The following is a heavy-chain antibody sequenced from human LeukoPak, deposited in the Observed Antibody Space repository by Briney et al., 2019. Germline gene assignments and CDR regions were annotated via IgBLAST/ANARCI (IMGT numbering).Heavy chain of an antibody. D-gene: IGHD2-2*02. CDR1: GYTFTSYD. Sequence: ASVKVSCKASGYTFTSYDINWVRQATGQGLEWMGWMNPNSGNTGYAQKFQGRVTITRNTSISTAYMELSSLRSEDTAVCYCARSLSCSSSSCYREPFDYWGQGTLVTVSS. CDR2: MNPNSGNT. V-gene: IGHV1-8*03. CDR3: ARSLSCSSSSCYREPFDY. J-gene: IGHJ4*02.